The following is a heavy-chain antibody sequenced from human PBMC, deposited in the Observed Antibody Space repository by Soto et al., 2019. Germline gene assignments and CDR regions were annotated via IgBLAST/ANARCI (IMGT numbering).Heavy chain of an antibody. CDR2: ISVYNANT. CDR1: GYTFTNYG. J-gene: IGHJ4*02. CDR3: ARALNYYTSGVSYFDY. Sequence: GASVKVSCKASGYTFTNYGISWVRQAPGQGFAWMGWISVYNANTNYAQKFQGRVTMTTDTSTSTAYMELRSLRSDDTAVFYCARALNYYTSGVSYFDYWGQGTLVTVSS. D-gene: IGHD2-8*01. V-gene: IGHV1-18*01.